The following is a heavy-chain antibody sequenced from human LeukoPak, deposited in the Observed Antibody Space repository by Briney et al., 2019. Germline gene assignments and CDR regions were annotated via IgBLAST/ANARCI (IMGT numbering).Heavy chain of an antibody. Sequence: SGGSLRLSCAASGFTVSSNYMSWVRQAPGKGLVWVSHINSDGSWTGYADSVKGRFTISKDNAKNTVSLQMNNLRAEDTAVYYCVTFYETYWGRGTLVTVSS. CDR3: VTFYETY. V-gene: IGHV3-74*01. J-gene: IGHJ4*02. D-gene: IGHD2/OR15-2a*01. CDR2: INSDGSWT. CDR1: GFTVSSNY.